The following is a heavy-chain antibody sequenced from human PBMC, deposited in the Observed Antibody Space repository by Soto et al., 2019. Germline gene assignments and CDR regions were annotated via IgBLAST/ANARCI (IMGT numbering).Heavy chain of an antibody. CDR1: GGSFSGYY. Sequence: SETLSLTCAVYGGSFSGYYWSWIRQPPGKGLEWIGEINHSGSTNYNPSLKSRVTISVDTSKNQFSLKLSSVTAADTAVYYCARGSYDSSGDYYYGMDVWGQGTTVTVSS. J-gene: IGHJ6*02. V-gene: IGHV4-34*01. CDR3: ARGSYDSSGDYYYGMDV. CDR2: INHSGST. D-gene: IGHD3-22*01.